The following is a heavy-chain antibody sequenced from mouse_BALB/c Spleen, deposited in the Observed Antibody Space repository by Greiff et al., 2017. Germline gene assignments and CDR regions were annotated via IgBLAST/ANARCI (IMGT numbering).Heavy chain of an antibody. V-gene: IGHV1-14*01. CDR3: ARKGYGNDFDY. CDR1: GYTFTSYV. CDR2: INPYNDGT. J-gene: IGHJ2*01. Sequence: VQLKESGPELVKPGASVKMSCKASGYTFTSYVMHWVKQKPGQGLEWIGYINPYNDGTKYNEKFKGKATLTSDKSSSTAYMELSSLTSEDSAVYYCARKGYGNDFDYWGQGTTLTVSS. D-gene: IGHD2-1*01.